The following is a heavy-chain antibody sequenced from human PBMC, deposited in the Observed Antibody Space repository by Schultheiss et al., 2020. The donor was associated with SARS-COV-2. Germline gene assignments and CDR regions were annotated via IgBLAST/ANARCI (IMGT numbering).Heavy chain of an antibody. CDR2: IDWDDDK. CDR3: AHIRRQQLVSLGYYFDY. Sequence: SGPTLVKPTQTLTLTCTFSGFSLSTSGMCVSWIRQPPGKALEWLARIDWDDDKYYSTSLKTRLTISKDTSKSQVVLTMTNMDPVDTATYYCAHIRRQQLVSLGYYFDYWGQGTLVTVSS. D-gene: IGHD6-13*01. CDR1: GFSLSTSGMC. J-gene: IGHJ4*02. V-gene: IGHV2-70*12.